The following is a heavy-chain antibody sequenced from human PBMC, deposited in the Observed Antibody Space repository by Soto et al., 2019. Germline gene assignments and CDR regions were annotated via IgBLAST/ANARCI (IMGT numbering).Heavy chain of an antibody. J-gene: IGHJ4*02. CDR2: ISYDGSNK. CDR3: ARVPSSSGRAHFDY. D-gene: IGHD2-15*01. Sequence: QVQLVESGGGVVQPGRSLRLSCAASGFTFSSYAMHWVRQAPGKGLEWVAVISYDGSNKYYADSVKGRFTISIDNSINTMYLQMNSLRAEDTAVYYCARVPSSSGRAHFDYWGQGTLVTVSS. V-gene: IGHV3-30-3*01. CDR1: GFTFSSYA.